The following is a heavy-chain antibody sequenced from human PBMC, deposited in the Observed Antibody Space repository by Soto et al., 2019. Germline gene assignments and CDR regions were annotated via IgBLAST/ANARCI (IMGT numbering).Heavy chain of an antibody. V-gene: IGHV1-69*13. D-gene: IGHD4-4*01. CDR2: IIPIFGTA. CDR1: GGTFSSYA. Sequence: ASVKVSCKASGGTFSSYAISWVRQAPGQGLEWMGGIIPIFGTANYAQKFQGRVTITADESTSTAYMELSSPRSEDTAVYYCARGRRHRNYDAFDIWGQGTMVTVSS. J-gene: IGHJ3*02. CDR3: ARGRRHRNYDAFDI.